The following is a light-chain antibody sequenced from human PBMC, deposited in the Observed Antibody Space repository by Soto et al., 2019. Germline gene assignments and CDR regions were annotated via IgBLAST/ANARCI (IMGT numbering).Light chain of an antibody. CDR2: GNS. CDR1: SSNIGAGYD. J-gene: IGLJ2*01. Sequence: QPVLTQPPSVSGAPGQRVTISCTGSSSNIGAGYDVHWYQQLPGTAPKLLIYGNSNRPSVVPDRFSGSKSGTSASLAITGLQAEDEADYYCQSYRVFGGGTKLTVL. CDR3: QSYRV. V-gene: IGLV1-40*01.